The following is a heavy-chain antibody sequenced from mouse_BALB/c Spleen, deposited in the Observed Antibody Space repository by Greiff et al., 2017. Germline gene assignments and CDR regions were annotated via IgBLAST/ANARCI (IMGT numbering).Heavy chain of an antibody. CDR2: ISSGGGST. D-gene: IGHD2-4*01. CDR3: ARHRDYDGFAY. Sequence: EVQVVESGGGLVKPGGSLKLSCAASGFAFSSYDMSWVRQTPEKRLEWVAYISSGGGSTYYPDTVKGRFTISRDNAKNTLYLQMSSLKSEDTAMYYCARHRDYDGFAYWGQGTLVTVSA. V-gene: IGHV5-12-1*01. J-gene: IGHJ3*01. CDR1: GFAFSSYD.